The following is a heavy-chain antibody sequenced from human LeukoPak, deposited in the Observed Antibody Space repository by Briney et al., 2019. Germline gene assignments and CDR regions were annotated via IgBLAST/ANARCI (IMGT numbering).Heavy chain of an antibody. D-gene: IGHD3-10*01. CDR2: INHSRST. CDR1: GGSFRGYY. CDR3: AKTLLRGLYYFDR. Sequence: SETLSLTCAVYGGSFRGYYWSWIRQPPAKGLECIGEINHSRSTNYNPSLKSRVTISVDTSKNQFSLKLSSVTAAETAIYYCAKTLLRGLYYFDRWGQGTLVTVSS. J-gene: IGHJ4*02. V-gene: IGHV4-34*01.